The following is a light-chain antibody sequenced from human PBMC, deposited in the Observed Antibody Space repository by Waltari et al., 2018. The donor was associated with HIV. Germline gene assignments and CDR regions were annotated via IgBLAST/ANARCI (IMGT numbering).Light chain of an antibody. J-gene: IGKJ2*01. CDR3: QQTSSFPRT. CDR1: QDINNW. Sequence: DIQMTQSPPSMPASVGDRVTITCRASQDINNWLAWYQQKPGKAPNLLISAASRLQSGVPSRFSGSGSGTDFTLTISSLQPEDFATYYCQQTSSFPRTFGQGTKVEI. V-gene: IGKV1-12*01. CDR2: AAS.